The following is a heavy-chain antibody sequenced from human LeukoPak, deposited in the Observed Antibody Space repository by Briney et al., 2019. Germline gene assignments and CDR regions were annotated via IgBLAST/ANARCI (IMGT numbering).Heavy chain of an antibody. V-gene: IGHV4-39*01. CDR1: DGSISSSSYY. CDR3: ARRYSSGYHPWFDP. Sequence: SETLSLTCTVSDGSISSSSYYWGWIRQPPGKGLEWIGSIYYSGSTYYNPSLKSRVTISVDTSKNQFSLKLSSVTAADTAVYYCARRYSSGYHPWFDPWGQGTLVTVSS. J-gene: IGHJ5*02. D-gene: IGHD3-22*01. CDR2: IYYSGST.